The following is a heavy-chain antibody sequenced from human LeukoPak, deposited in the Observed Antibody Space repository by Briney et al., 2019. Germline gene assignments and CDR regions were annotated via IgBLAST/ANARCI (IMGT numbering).Heavy chain of an antibody. J-gene: IGHJ5*02. D-gene: IGHD3-10*01. CDR1: GYTFISYD. CDR2: MNPNTGDT. CDR3: ATVVLLWFGEPRGNWFDP. Sequence: ASVKVSCKPSGYTFISYDLNWVRQATGQGLEWMAWMNPNTGDTGYAQKFQGRVTMTEDTSTDTAYMELSSLRSEDTAVYYCATVVLLWFGEPRGNWFDPWGQGTLVTVSS. V-gene: IGHV1-8*01.